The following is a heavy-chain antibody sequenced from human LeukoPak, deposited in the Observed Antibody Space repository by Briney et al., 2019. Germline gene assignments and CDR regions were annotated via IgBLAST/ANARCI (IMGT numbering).Heavy chain of an antibody. CDR1: VGTFSSYA. D-gene: IGHD5-18*01. CDR2: IIPILGIA. Sequence: SSVDVSFKSSVGTFSSYAISWVRQPPGQGLEWMGSIIPILGIANYAQKFQGRVTITADKSTSKAYMELSRLRSENTAVYYCARDVDTAMGAFDYWGQGTLVTVSS. CDR3: ARDVDTAMGAFDY. J-gene: IGHJ4*02. V-gene: IGHV1-69*04.